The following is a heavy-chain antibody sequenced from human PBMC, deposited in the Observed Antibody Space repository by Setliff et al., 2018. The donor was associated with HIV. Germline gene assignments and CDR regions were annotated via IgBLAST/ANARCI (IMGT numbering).Heavy chain of an antibody. D-gene: IGHD3-22*01. J-gene: IGHJ4*01. CDR2: IYSTGDT. V-gene: IGHV4-4*07. CDR1: GGSISNFY. Sequence: KPSETLSLTCSVSGGSISNFYWSWIRQPPGKGLEWVGHIYSTGDTNYNPSLKSRVTLSADTSKNQIYLRLTSVTDADTDVYYCARVRLTRIMMVDYFDQWGHGTLVTVSS. CDR3: ARVRLTRIMMVDYFDQ.